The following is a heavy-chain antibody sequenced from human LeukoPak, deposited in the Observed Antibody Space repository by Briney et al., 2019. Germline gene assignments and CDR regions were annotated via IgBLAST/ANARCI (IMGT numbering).Heavy chain of an antibody. D-gene: IGHD5-18*01. Sequence: PGGSLRLSCAASGFTFSSYAMSWVRQAPGKGLEWVSVISGSGGSTYYADSVKGRFTISRDNSKNTLHLQMNSLKAEDTAVYYCARGALRGYSYGYPIDYWGQGTLVTVSS. V-gene: IGHV3-23*01. CDR1: GFTFSSYA. CDR3: ARGALRGYSYGYPIDY. J-gene: IGHJ4*02. CDR2: ISGSGGST.